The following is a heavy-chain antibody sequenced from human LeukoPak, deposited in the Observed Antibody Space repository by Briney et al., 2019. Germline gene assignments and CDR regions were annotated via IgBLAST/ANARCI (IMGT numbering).Heavy chain of an antibody. CDR3: ARPTSYDYVWGSYRLDY. V-gene: IGHV3-33*01. Sequence: GGSLRLSCAASGFTFSSYGMHWVRQAPGKGLEWVAVIWYDGSNKYYADSVKGRFTISRDNSKNALYLQMNSLRAEDTAVYYCARPTSYDYVWGSYRLDYWGQGTLVTVSS. CDR1: GFTFSSYG. D-gene: IGHD3-16*02. CDR2: IWYDGSNK. J-gene: IGHJ4*02.